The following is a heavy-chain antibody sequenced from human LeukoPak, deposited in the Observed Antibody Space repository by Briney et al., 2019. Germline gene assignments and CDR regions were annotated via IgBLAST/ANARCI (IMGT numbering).Heavy chain of an antibody. Sequence: KTSETLSLTCAVYGGSFSGYYWSWIRQPPGKGLEWIGEINHSGSSNYNPSLKSRVTISVGTSKNQFSLKLSSVTAADTAVYYCARGEDGDYYFQHWGQGTLVTVSS. D-gene: IGHD4-17*01. V-gene: IGHV4-34*01. CDR1: GGSFSGYY. CDR2: INHSGSS. J-gene: IGHJ1*01. CDR3: ARGEDGDYYFQH.